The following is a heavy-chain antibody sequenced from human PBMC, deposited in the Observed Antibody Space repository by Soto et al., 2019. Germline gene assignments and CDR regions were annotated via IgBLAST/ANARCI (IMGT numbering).Heavy chain of an antibody. CDR1: GGSFSGYY. CDR3: ARFGATQREGSSWYRY. V-gene: IGHV4-34*01. J-gene: IGHJ4*02. D-gene: IGHD6-13*01. CDR2: INHSGST. Sequence: KTSETLSLTCAVYGGSFSGYYWSWIRQPPGKGLEWIGEINHSGSTNYNPSLKSRVTISVDTSKNQFSLKLSSVTAADTAVYYCARFGATQREGSSWYRYWGQGTLVTVSS.